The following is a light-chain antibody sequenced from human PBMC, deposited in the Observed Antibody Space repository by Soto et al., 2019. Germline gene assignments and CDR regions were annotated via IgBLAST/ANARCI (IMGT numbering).Light chain of an antibody. Sequence: EIVMTQSPATLSVSPGERATLSCRASESVSRNLAWHQQKPGQAPRLLIYAASTRATDIAARISGSGSGTEFTLTISSLQSEDFAVYYCQQYNKWPLTFGGGTKVEIK. CDR3: QQYNKWPLT. CDR2: AAS. J-gene: IGKJ4*01. V-gene: IGKV3-15*01. CDR1: ESVSRN.